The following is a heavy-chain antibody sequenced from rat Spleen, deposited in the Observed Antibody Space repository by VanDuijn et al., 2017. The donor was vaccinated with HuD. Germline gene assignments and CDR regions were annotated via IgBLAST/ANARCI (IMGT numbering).Heavy chain of an antibody. Sequence: EVQLVESGGGLVQPGRSLKLSCAASGFTFSDYNMAWVRQAPKQGLEWVATISYDGSSTYYRDSVKGRFTISRDNAKSTLYLQMDSLRSEDTATYYCARRRYWGQGVMVTVSS. CDR1: GFTFSDYN. J-gene: IGHJ2*01. CDR2: ISYDGSST. CDR3: ARRRY. V-gene: IGHV5-7*01.